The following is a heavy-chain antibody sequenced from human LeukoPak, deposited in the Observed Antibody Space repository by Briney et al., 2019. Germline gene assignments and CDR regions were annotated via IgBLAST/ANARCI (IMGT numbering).Heavy chain of an antibody. V-gene: IGHV1-18*01. CDR2: ISAYNGNT. CDR1: GSTFTING. D-gene: IGHD3-10*01. Sequence: ASVKVSCKSSGSTFTINGNSWVRHAPGQGHERMGLISAYNGNTNYAQKLRGRVTMTTDTSTSKAYMELSSLRSEDTAVYYCARGSITIVRGVIPAPPDDAFDIWGQGTMVTVSS. J-gene: IGHJ3*02. CDR3: ARGSITIVRGVIPAPPDDAFDI.